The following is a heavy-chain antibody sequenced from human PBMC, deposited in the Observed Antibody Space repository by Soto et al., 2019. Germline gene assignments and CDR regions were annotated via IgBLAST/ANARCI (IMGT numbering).Heavy chain of an antibody. Sequence: VQLVESGGGLVQPGGSLRLSCAVSGFTLDDYTMHWVRQAPGKGLEWVSGVGWNGGDIVYADSVKGRFTVSRDNTRNSLYLEVNSLTTEDTAIYFCAKERAVVVPVSKSYFHYYGLDVWGQGTTVTVS. D-gene: IGHD2-2*01. CDR3: AKERAVVVPVSKSYFHYYGLDV. CDR1: GFTLDDYT. J-gene: IGHJ6*02. CDR2: VGWNGGDI. V-gene: IGHV3-9*01.